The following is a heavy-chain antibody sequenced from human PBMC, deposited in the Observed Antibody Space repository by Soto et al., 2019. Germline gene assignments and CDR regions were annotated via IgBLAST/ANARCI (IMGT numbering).Heavy chain of an antibody. D-gene: IGHD3-3*01. V-gene: IGHV1-8*01. CDR2: MNPNSGNT. CDR3: ARGGSRITVFRVVIIPLDY. Sequence: QVQLVQSGAEVKKPGASVKDSCKASGYTFTSYDINWVRQATGQRLEWMGWMNPNSGNTGYAQKFQGRVTMTRNTSISTAYMELSRLRSEDTAVYYCARGGSRITVFRVVIIPLDYWGQGTLGTVSS. J-gene: IGHJ4*02. CDR1: GYTFTSYD.